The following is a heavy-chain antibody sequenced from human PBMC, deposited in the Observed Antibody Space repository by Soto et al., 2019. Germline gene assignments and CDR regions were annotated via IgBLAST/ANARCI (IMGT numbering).Heavy chain of an antibody. CDR1: GFTFSSYA. J-gene: IGHJ3*02. CDR2: ISGSGGRT. CDR3: AKDYYDSSGPPGAFDI. D-gene: IGHD3-22*01. V-gene: IGHV3-23*01. Sequence: PGGSLRLSCAASGFTFSSYAMSWVRQAPGKGLEWVSSISGSGGRTYFADSVKGRFTISRDNSKNTLFLQMNSLRAEDTAVYYCAKDYYDSSGPPGAFDIWGQGTMVTVSS.